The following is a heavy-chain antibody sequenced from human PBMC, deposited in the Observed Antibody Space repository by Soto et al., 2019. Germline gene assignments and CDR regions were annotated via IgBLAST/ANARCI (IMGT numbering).Heavy chain of an antibody. J-gene: IGHJ5*02. D-gene: IGHD2-15*01. CDR2: IKSESDGGTT. CDR3: TAXXXXXXVGSTCYSLRFDP. V-gene: IGHV3-15*01. CDR1: RSTFINAW. Sequence: EVQLVESGGGLVTPGGSLRLSCAASRSTFINAWMAWVRQAPGKGLEWVAHIKSESDGGTTDYAAPVKGRFTISRDASKNTLFLQMNSLNTEDTGVYYCTAXXXXXXVGSTCYSLRFDPWGQGTLVTVSS.